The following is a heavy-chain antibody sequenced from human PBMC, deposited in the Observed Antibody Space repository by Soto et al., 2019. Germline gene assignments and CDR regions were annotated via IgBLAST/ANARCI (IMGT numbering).Heavy chain of an antibody. D-gene: IGHD3-10*01. CDR3: ARFGNYNYYYGMDV. CDR1: GFTVSSNY. Sequence: GGSLRLSCAASGFTVSSNYMSWVRQAPGKGLEWVSVIYSGGSTYYADSVRGRFTISRDNSKNTLYLQMNSLRAEDTAVYYCARFGNYNYYYGMDVWGQGTTVTVSS. J-gene: IGHJ6*02. V-gene: IGHV3-66*01. CDR2: IYSGGST.